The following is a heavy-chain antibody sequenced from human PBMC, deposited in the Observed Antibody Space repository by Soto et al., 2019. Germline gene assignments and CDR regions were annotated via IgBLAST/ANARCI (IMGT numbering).Heavy chain of an antibody. CDR2: IYYSGST. J-gene: IGHJ5*02. D-gene: IGHD1-26*01. CDR1: GGSISSYY. V-gene: IGHV4-59*01. Sequence: SETLSLTCTVSGGSISSYYWSWIRQPPGKGLEWIGYIYYSGSTNYNPSLKSRVTISVDTSKNQFSLKLSSVTAADTAVYYCARVVSGSGSYYADWFDPWGQGTLVTAPQ. CDR3: ARVVSGSGSYYADWFDP.